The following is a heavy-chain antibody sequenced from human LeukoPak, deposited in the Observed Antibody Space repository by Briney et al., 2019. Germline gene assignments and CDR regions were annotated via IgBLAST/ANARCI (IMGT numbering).Heavy chain of an antibody. J-gene: IGHJ4*02. V-gene: IGHV4-61*02. CDR2: IYTSGST. CDR3: ARVSIGGYYDSSGYYYFDY. D-gene: IGHD3-22*01. CDR1: GGSISSGSYY. Sequence: SETLSLACTVPGGSISSGSYYWSWIRQPAGKGLEWIGRIYTSGSTNYNPSLKSRVTISVDTSKNQFSLKLSSVTAADTAVYYCARVSIGGYYDSSGYYYFDYWGQGTLVTVSS.